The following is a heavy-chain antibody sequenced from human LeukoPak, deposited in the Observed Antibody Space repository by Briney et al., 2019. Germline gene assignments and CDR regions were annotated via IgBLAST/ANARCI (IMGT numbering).Heavy chain of an antibody. Sequence: GGSLRLSCAASGFTFSNAWMSWVRQAPGKGLEWVGRIKSKTDGGTTDYAAPVKGRFTISRDDSKNTLYLQMNSPKTEDTAVYYCTTDRTSSDYYDSSGPRDYWGQGTLVTVSS. D-gene: IGHD3-22*01. V-gene: IGHV3-15*01. CDR2: IKSKTDGGTT. J-gene: IGHJ4*02. CDR1: GFTFSNAW. CDR3: TTDRTSSDYYDSSGPRDY.